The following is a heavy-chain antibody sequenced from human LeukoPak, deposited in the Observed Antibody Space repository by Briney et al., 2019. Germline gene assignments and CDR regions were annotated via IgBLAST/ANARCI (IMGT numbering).Heavy chain of an antibody. CDR2: ISGSGGSS. V-gene: IGHV3-23*01. D-gene: IGHD6-13*01. CDR1: GFTFSNYA. CDR3: ARAPACRAAAGCYYFDY. Sequence: GGSLRLSCAASGFTFSNYAMSWVRQAPGKGLEWVSTISGSGGSSYYADSVKGRFTISRDNSKNTLYLQMNSLRAEDTAVYYCARAPACRAAAGCYYFDYWGQGTLVTVSS. J-gene: IGHJ4*02.